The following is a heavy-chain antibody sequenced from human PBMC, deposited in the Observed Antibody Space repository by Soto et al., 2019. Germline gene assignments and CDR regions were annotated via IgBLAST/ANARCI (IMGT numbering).Heavy chain of an antibody. D-gene: IGHD6-19*01. Sequence: SETLSLTCSVSGVSISSGADYWSWIRQRPGKGLEWIGSIYSSGSSSYNPALKSRLTISLDTSKNQFPLKLTSVTAADTAAYYCARFAYRSGWNFDYWGRGTLVTVSS. J-gene: IGHJ4*02. CDR1: GVSISSGADY. CDR3: ARFAYRSGWNFDY. CDR2: IYSSGSS. V-gene: IGHV4-31*03.